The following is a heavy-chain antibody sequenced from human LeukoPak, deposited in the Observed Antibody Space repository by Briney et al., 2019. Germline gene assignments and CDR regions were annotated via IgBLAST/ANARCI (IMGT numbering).Heavy chain of an antibody. V-gene: IGHV4-34*01. J-gene: IGHJ5*02. CDR2: INHSGST. D-gene: IGHD2-15*01. CDR3: AGDPIVVVAATVWFDP. Sequence: SETLSLTCAVYGGSFSGYYWSWIRQPPVKGLEWIREINHSGSTNYNPSLKSRVTISVDTSKNQFSLKLSSVTAADTAVYYCAGDPIVVVAATVWFDPWGQGTLVTVSS. CDR1: GGSFSGYY.